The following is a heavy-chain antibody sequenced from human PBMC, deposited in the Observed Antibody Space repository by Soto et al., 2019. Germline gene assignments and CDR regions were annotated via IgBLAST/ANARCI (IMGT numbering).Heavy chain of an antibody. CDR1: GGSISSYY. J-gene: IGHJ4*02. D-gene: IGHD2-15*01. V-gene: IGHV4-59*08. Sequence: SETLSLTCTVSGGSISSYYWSWIRQPPGKGLEWIGYIYYSGSTNYNPSLRSRVTISVDTSKNQFSLKLSSVTAADTAVYYCARGYCSDGTCYSRFFDYWGQGTLVTVSS. CDR2: IYYSGST. CDR3: ARGYCSDGTCYSRFFDY.